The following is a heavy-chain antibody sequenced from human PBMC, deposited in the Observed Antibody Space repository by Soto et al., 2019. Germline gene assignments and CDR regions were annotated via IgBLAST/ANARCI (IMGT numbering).Heavy chain of an antibody. Sequence: EVQLLESGGGLVQPGGSLRLSCAASGFTFGNYAMIWVRQAPGQGLEWVSTISGGGDGTYYGDSVRGRFTISRENSRNTVSLKMNSLRAEDTAVYYCAKKGLGSLATYCSTGDCHYAFDIWGQGTMVTVSS. CDR2: ISGGGDGT. CDR1: GFTFGNYA. J-gene: IGHJ3*02. V-gene: IGHV3-23*01. D-gene: IGHD2-15*01. CDR3: AKKGLGSLATYCSTGDCHYAFDI.